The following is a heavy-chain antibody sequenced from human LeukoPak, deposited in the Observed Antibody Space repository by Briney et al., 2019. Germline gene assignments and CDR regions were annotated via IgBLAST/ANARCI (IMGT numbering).Heavy chain of an antibody. V-gene: IGHV3-21*01. CDR2: ISSSSTYI. Sequence: GGSLRLSCAASGFTFSSYSMTWVRQAPGKGLEWVSSISSSSTYIYYADSVRGRFTISRDNAKNSLYLQMNSLRAEDTAVYYCARDHPRGRQWLVGSDAFDIWGQGTMVTVSS. J-gene: IGHJ3*02. CDR3: ARDHPRGRQWLVGSDAFDI. CDR1: GFTFSSYS. D-gene: IGHD6-19*01.